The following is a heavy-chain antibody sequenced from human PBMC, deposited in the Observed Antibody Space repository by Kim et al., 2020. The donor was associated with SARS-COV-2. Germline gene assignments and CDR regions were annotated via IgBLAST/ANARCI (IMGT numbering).Heavy chain of an antibody. CDR1: GFTFNSYG. CDR3: AKGATTYSTGWYYFDY. J-gene: IGHJ4*02. Sequence: GGSLRLSCAASGFTFNSYGMNWVRQAPGKGLEWVSFVSFRGDTTLYADSVKGRFTISRDNSRNAVYLQMNSLRVEDTAKYYCAKGATTYSTGWYYFDYWGQGTLVTVSS. D-gene: IGHD6-19*01. V-gene: IGHV3-23*01. CDR2: VSFRGDTT.